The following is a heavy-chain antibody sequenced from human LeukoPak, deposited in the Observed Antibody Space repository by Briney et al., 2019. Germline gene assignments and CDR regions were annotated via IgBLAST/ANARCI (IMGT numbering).Heavy chain of an antibody. CDR1: GYTFTSYD. Sequence: ASVKVSCKASGYTFTSYDINWVRQATGQGLEWMGWMNPNSGNTGYAQKFQGRVTMTRNTSISTAYMELSSLRSEDTAVYYCARASISNFRFGVVIGNNWFDPWGQGTLVTVSS. V-gene: IGHV1-8*01. CDR2: MNPNSGNT. D-gene: IGHD3-3*01. J-gene: IGHJ5*02. CDR3: ARASISNFRFGVVIGNNWFDP.